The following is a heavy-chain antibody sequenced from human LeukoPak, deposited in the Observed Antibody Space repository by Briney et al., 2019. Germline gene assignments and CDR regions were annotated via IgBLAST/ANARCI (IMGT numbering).Heavy chain of an antibody. CDR3: ARVFGAGYSDY. V-gene: IGHV3-7*01. CDR1: GFTFSDYY. D-gene: IGHD4/OR15-4a*01. CDR2: IKQDGSEK. Sequence: GGSLRLSCAASGFTFSDYYMSWIRQAPGKGLEWVASIKQDGSEKYYVDSVKGRVTISRDNAKNSLYLQMNSLRAEDTAVYYCARVFGAGYSDYWGQGTLVTVSS. J-gene: IGHJ4*02.